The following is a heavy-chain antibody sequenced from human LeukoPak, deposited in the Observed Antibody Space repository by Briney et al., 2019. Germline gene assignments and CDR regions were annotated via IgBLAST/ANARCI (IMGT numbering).Heavy chain of an antibody. CDR1: GFTFSSYG. D-gene: IGHD1-14*01. CDR3: ARYKEDLDAFDI. V-gene: IGHV3-33*01. J-gene: IGHJ3*02. CDR2: IWYDGSNK. Sequence: PGGSLRLSCAASGFTFSSYGMHWVRQAPGKGLEWVAVIWYDGSNKYYADSVKGRFTISRDNSKNTLYLQMNSLRAEDTAVYYCARYKEDLDAFDIWGQGTMATVSS.